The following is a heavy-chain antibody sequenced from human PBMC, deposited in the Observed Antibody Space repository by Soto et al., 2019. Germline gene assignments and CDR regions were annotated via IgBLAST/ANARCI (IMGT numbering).Heavy chain of an antibody. CDR3: AKEYDFWSGNTFGMDV. V-gene: IGHV3-23*01. D-gene: IGHD3-3*01. CDR1: GFTFSSYA. Sequence: GGSLRLSCAASGFTFSSYAMSWVRQAPGKGLEWVSAMSVSGLSTYYADSVKGRFTTSRDNSKNTLYLQMNSLRAEDTAVYYCAKEYDFWSGNTFGMDVWGQGTTVTVSS. CDR2: MSVSGLST. J-gene: IGHJ6*02.